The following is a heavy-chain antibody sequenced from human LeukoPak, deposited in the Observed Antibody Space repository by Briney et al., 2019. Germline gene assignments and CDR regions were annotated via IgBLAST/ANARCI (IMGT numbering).Heavy chain of an antibody. CDR1: GFTFTSYG. Sequence: GGSLRLSCAASGFTFTSYGISWVRQAPGQGLEWMGWISAYNGNTNYAQKLQGRVTMTTDTSTSTAYMELRSLRSDDTAVYYCARDLRNWNYYFDYWGQGTLVTVSS. D-gene: IGHD1-7*01. CDR2: ISAYNGNT. J-gene: IGHJ4*02. V-gene: IGHV1-18*01. CDR3: ARDLRNWNYYFDY.